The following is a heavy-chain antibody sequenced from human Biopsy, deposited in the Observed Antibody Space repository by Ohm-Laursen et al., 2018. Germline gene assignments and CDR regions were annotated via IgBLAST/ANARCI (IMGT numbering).Heavy chain of an antibody. CDR1: DASASSGRYY. J-gene: IGHJ3*02. D-gene: IGHD3-10*01. CDR3: ARAPADQYAARNYYSSHAFDM. V-gene: IGHV4-61*01. CDR2: FYSSGTT. Sequence: SDTLSLTCTVSDASASSGRYYWTWIRQPPRKPLEWIGYFYSSGTTRYNPSLESRLSISMDTSKNEVSLRLTSMTAADTAVCFCARAPADQYAARNYYSSHAFDMWGQGTKVTVSS.